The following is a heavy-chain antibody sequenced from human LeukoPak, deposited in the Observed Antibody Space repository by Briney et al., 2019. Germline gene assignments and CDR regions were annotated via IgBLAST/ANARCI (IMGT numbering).Heavy chain of an antibody. CDR1: GCTFNNFV. V-gene: IGHV1-18*01. J-gene: IGHJ4*02. CDR3: ARGQSMYY. CDR2: ISPHTYTT. Sequence: ASVTISCKASGCTFNNFVISWVRQAPGQGLEWVGWISPHTYTTKYAQKVQGRLTMTTDASTTTVYMELRRLRFDDTAVYFCARGQSMYYWGQGTPVTVSS. D-gene: IGHD3-16*01.